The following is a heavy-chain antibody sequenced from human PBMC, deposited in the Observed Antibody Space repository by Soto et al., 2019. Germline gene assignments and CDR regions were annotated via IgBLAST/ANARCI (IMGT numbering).Heavy chain of an antibody. CDR2: ISSNGGST. CDR1: GFTFSSYA. CDR3: VKDVPTPRDVQGNPPDSPALDY. J-gene: IGHJ4*02. V-gene: IGHV3-64D*08. D-gene: IGHD1-1*01. Sequence: QPVGSLRLSCSASGFTFSSYAMHWVRQAPGKGLEYVSAISSNGGSTYYADSVKGRFTISRDNSKNTLYLQMSSLRAEDTAVYYCVKDVPTPRDVQGNPPDSPALDYWGQGTLVTVSS.